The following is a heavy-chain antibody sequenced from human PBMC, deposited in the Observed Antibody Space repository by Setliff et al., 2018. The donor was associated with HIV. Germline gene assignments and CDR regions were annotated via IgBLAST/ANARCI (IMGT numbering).Heavy chain of an antibody. CDR1: GGSIIYTSYY. Sequence: PSETLSLTCTVSGGSIIYTSYYWGWIRQPPGKGLEWIESIYYSGSVYYNPSLKSRVTISVDTTKNQFSLKVKSVTAADTAVYYCARAVQLGYFDYWGQGTLVTVSS. CDR3: ARAVQLGYFDY. D-gene: IGHD6-6*01. V-gene: IGHV4-39*07. CDR2: IYYSGSV. J-gene: IGHJ4*02.